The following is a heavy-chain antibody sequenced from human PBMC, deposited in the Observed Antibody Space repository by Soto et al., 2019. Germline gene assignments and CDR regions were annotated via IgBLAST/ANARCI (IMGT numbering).Heavy chain of an antibody. CDR3: AHGDTILWFGELSIWFDP. CDR2: IYWDDDK. J-gene: IGHJ5*02. D-gene: IGHD3-10*01. Sequence: SCPTLVNPTQTLTLTCTFSGFSLSTSGVGXGWIRQPPGKALEWLALIYWDDDKRYSPSLKSRLTITKDTSKNQVVLTMTNMDPVDTATYYCAHGDTILWFGELSIWFDPWGQGTLVTVSS. CDR1: GFSLSTSGVG. V-gene: IGHV2-5*02.